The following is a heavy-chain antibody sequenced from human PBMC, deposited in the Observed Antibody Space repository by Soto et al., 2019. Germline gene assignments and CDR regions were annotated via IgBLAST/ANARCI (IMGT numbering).Heavy chain of an antibody. Sequence: SESLSLTGSVSGGAITSGYYYWSSRRQPPGKGLDSIGKIYYSWNTYYNPSIKCRLTISRHTSKNQCSLTAGSVTAADTVVYYCASSSLYGMDVWGQGTTVTVSS. CDR1: GGAITSGYYY. J-gene: IGHJ6*02. V-gene: IGHV4-30-4*01. CDR3: ASSSLYGMDV. CDR2: IYYSWNT.